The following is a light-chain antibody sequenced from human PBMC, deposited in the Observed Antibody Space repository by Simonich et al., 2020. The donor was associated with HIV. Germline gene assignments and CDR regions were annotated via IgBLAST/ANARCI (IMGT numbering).Light chain of an antibody. CDR2: GAS. CDR1: QTISNY. Sequence: DIQMTQSPSSLSASVGDRVTVTCRASQTISNYLNWYQQKPGKAPQLLIYGASILQSGVPSRFSGRRSGTDFTLAISNLQPEDFATYYCQQSYSTPYTFGQGTKVEIK. J-gene: IGKJ2*01. CDR3: QQSYSTPYT. V-gene: IGKV1-39*01.